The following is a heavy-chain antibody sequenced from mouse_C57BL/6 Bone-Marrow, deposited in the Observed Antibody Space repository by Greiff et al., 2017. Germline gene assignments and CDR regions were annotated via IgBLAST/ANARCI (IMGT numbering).Heavy chain of an antibody. J-gene: IGHJ3*01. CDR1: GYAFTNYL. D-gene: IGHD1-1*01. CDR2: INPGSGGT. CDR3: ARAHYGIFAY. V-gene: IGHV1-54*01. Sequence: QVQLQQSGAELVRPGTSVKVSCKASGYAFTNYLIEWVKQRPGQGLEWIGVINPGSGGTNYNEQFKGKATLTADKSSSTAYMQFSSLTSEDSAVYFCARAHYGIFAYWGQGTLGTVSA.